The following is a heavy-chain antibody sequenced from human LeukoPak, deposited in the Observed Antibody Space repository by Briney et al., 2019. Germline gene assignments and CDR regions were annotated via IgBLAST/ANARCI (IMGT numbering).Heavy chain of an antibody. CDR1: GFTFSNYA. CDR2: ISGSGART. J-gene: IGHJ4*02. Sequence: GGSLRLSCAASGFTFSNYAMSWVGQAPGKGVEWVSPISGSGARTSYTDSVKGRFTISRDNSRNTLYLQMNSLRADDTAVYYCAKGGGNGPFDYWGQGTLVTVSS. V-gene: IGHV3-23*01. CDR3: AKGGGNGPFDY. D-gene: IGHD4-23*01.